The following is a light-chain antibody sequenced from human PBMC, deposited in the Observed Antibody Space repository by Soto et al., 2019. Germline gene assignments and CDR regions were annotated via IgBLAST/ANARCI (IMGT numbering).Light chain of an antibody. CDR3: QQYYSTPQT. Sequence: DIVMTQSPDSLAVSLGERATINCKSSQSVLYSSNNKNYLAWYQQKPGQPPKLLIYWASTRESGVPDRFSGSGSGTDFTLHIRSLQAEDVAVYYCQQYYSTPQTFGPGTKVDIK. CDR2: WAS. CDR1: QSVLYSSNNKNY. V-gene: IGKV4-1*01. J-gene: IGKJ3*01.